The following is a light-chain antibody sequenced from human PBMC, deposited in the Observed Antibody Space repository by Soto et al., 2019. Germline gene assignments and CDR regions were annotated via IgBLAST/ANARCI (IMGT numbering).Light chain of an antibody. CDR1: QDLDNW. J-gene: IGKJ1*01. Sequence: ILMSQSPSSLSASVGDRVTITCRASQDLDNWLDWYQQKSGNAPQLLIYRSTTLKTGVPSRFSGFGSGTEYTLTITGLQPDDFASYYCKQDSSYWTFGQGTKVEI. V-gene: IGKV1-5*03. CDR3: KQDSSYWT. CDR2: RST.